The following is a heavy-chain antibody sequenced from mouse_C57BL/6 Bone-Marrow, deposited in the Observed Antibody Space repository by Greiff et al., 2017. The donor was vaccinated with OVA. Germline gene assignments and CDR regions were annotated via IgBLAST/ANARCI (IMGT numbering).Heavy chain of an antibody. Sequence: QVHVKQSGTELVKPGASVKLSCKASGYTFTSYWMHWVKQRPGQGLEWIGNINPSNGGTNYNEKFKSKATLTVDKSSSTAYMQLSSLTSEDSAVYYCARSDYYCSSYFDYWGQGTTLTVSS. CDR2: INPSNGGT. D-gene: IGHD1-1*01. J-gene: IGHJ2*01. CDR1: GYTFTSYW. CDR3: ARSDYYCSSYFDY. V-gene: IGHV1-53*01.